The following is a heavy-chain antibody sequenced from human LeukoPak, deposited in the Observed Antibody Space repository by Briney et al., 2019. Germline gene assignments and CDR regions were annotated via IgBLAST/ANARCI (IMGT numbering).Heavy chain of an antibody. CDR1: GGSISSGGYY. CDR2: IYHSGST. V-gene: IGHV4-30-2*01. J-gene: IGHJ4*02. CDR3: ARGSSAAYDY. D-gene: IGHD6-13*01. Sequence: SQTLSLTCTVSGGSISSGGYYWSWIRQPPGKGLEWIGYIYHSGSTYYNPSLKSRVTISVDRSKNQFSLKLSSVTAADTAVYYCARGSSAAYDYWGQGTLVTVSS.